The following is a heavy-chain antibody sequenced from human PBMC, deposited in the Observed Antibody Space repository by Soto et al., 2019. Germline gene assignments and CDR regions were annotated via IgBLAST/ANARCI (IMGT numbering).Heavy chain of an antibody. D-gene: IGHD2-15*01. CDR3: ARDRGDIVVANGAFDI. J-gene: IGHJ3*02. Sequence: SDTLCLTCTVSGGSISSGGYYWSWIRQHPGKGLEWIGYIYYSGSTYYNPSLKSRVTISVDTSKNQFSLKLSSVTAADTAVYYCARDRGDIVVANGAFDIWGQGIMVTVS. V-gene: IGHV4-31*03. CDR1: GGSISSGGYY. CDR2: IYYSGST.